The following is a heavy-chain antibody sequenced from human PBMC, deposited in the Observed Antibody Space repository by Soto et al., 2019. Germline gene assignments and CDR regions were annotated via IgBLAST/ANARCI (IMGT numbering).Heavy chain of an antibody. Sequence: GGSLRLSCAASGFTFSSYWMPWVRQAPGKGLVWVSRINSDGSSTTYADSVKGRFTISRDNAKNTLYLQMNSLRAEDTAVYYCARGSGVRGATPYYYYAMDVWGQGTTVTAP. CDR2: INSDGSST. CDR3: ARGSGVRGATPYYYYAMDV. J-gene: IGHJ6*02. V-gene: IGHV3-74*01. CDR1: GFTFSSYW. D-gene: IGHD3-10*01.